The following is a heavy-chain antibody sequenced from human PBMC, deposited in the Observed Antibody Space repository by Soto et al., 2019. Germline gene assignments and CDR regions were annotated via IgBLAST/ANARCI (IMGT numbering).Heavy chain of an antibody. J-gene: IGHJ4*02. Sequence: PGGSLRLSCAASGFTFSSYAMSWVRQAPGKGLEWVSAISGSGGSTYYADSVKGRFTISRDNSKSTLYLEMNSLRAEDTAVYYCAKDREYYYDSSGYFFFDYWGQGTLVTVS. V-gene: IGHV3-23*01. D-gene: IGHD3-22*01. CDR1: GFTFSSYA. CDR3: AKDREYYYDSSGYFFFDY. CDR2: ISGSGGST.